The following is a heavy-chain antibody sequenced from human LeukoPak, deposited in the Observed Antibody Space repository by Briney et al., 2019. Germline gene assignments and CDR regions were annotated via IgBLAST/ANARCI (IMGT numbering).Heavy chain of an antibody. J-gene: IGHJ4*02. CDR1: GYTFTGYY. CDR3: TCGGSGYLTLDY. D-gene: IGHD3-22*01. V-gene: IGHV1-2*02. Sequence: GASVKVSCKASGYTFTGYYIHWVRQAPGQGLEWMGWINPNGGDTNYAQKFQGRVTMTSDTSISTAYMEMSRLRFDDTAVYYCTCGGSGYLTLDYWGQGTLVTVSS. CDR2: INPNGGDT.